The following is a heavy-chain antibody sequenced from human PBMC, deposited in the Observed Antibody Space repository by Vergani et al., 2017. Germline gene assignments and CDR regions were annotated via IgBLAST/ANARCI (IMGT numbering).Heavy chain of an antibody. D-gene: IGHD3-10*01. CDR2: IYHSGST. Sequence: QVQLQESGPGLVKPSETLSLTCAVSGYSISSGYYWGWIRQPPGKGLEWIGSIYHSGSTYYNPSLKSRVTISVDTSKNQFSLKLSSVTAADTAVYYCARTTYGLGSYYGVAWGQGTLVTVSS. V-gene: IGHV4-38-2*01. CDR1: GYSISSGYY. J-gene: IGHJ5*02. CDR3: ARTTYGLGSYYGVA.